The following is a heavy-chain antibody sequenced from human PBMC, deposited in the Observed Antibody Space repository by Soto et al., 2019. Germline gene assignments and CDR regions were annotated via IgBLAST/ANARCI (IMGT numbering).Heavy chain of an antibody. CDR2: IYYSGST. Sequence: SGTLSLTCPVSGGSISIGDYYWSWIRQPPGKGLEWIGYIYYSGSTYYNPSLKSRVTIPVDTSKNQFSLKLSSVTAADTAVYYCASQNSWSGYFDYWGQGTLVTVS. V-gene: IGHV4-30-4*01. D-gene: IGHD6-13*01. J-gene: IGHJ4*02. CDR3: ASQNSWSGYFDY. CDR1: GGSISIGDYY.